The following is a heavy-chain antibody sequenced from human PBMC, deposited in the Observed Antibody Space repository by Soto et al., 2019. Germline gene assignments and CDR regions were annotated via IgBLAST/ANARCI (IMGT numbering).Heavy chain of an antibody. D-gene: IGHD6-19*01. CDR3: ARDQYSSGWYTESTFDY. CDR1: GFTFSSYA. Sequence: QVQLVESGGGVVQPGRSLRLSCAASGFTFSSYAMHWVRQAPGKGLEWVAVISYDGSNKYYADSVKGQFTISRDNSKNTLYLQMNSLRAEDTAVYYCARDQYSSGWYTESTFDYWGQGTLVTVSS. V-gene: IGHV3-30-3*01. J-gene: IGHJ4*02. CDR2: ISYDGSNK.